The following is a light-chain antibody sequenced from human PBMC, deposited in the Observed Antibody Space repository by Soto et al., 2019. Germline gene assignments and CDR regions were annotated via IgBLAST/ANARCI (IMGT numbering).Light chain of an antibody. CDR1: QSVSSN. V-gene: IGKV3-15*01. Sequence: EIVMTQSPVTLSVSPGERVTLSCRASQSVSSNLAWYQQKSGQAPRLLIYGASTGVTGIPARFSGSGSGTEFTLTISSLQSEDFAIYYCQQYNNWPPVTFGQGTRLEIK. CDR2: GAS. CDR3: QQYNNWPPVT. J-gene: IGKJ5*01.